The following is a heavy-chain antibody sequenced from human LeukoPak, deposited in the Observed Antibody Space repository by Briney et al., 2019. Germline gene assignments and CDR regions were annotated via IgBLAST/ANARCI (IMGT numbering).Heavy chain of an antibody. CDR2: IRPEGTTT. Sequence: GSLRLSCAASGFPFSTYWMHWVRPAPGKGLVWVSRIRPEGTTTAYADSVKGRFTISRDNAKNTLFLQMNSLSAEDTAVYYCARDLDWILFDYWGQGTLVTVSS. CDR3: ARDLDWILFDY. J-gene: IGHJ4*02. D-gene: IGHD3-9*01. V-gene: IGHV3-74*03. CDR1: GFPFSTYW.